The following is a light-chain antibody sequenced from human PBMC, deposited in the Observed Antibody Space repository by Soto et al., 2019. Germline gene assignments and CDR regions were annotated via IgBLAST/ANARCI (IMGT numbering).Light chain of an antibody. CDR1: SSDVGGYNY. Sequence: QSVVPQPASVCGSPGQSITINCTGTSSDVGGYNYVSWYQQHPGKAPKLMIYDVSNRPSGVSNRFSGSKSGNTASLTISGLQAEDEADYYCSSYTSSFYVFGTGTKVTVL. J-gene: IGLJ1*01. CDR3: SSYTSSFYV. CDR2: DVS. V-gene: IGLV2-14*01.